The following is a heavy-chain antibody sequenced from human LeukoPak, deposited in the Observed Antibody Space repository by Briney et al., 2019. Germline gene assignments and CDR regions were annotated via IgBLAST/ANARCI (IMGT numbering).Heavy chain of an antibody. D-gene: IGHD2-2*01. J-gene: IGHJ6*02. Sequence: ASVKVSCKASGYTFTGYYIHWVRQAPGQGLEWMGWIGSNSGGTRYAQKFQDGVTMTRDTSISTAYMELNSLRSDDTAVYYCARRPGRSSSLPYGMFLWGQGTTVIVSS. CDR2: IGSNSGGT. CDR1: GYTFTGYY. CDR3: ARRPGRSSSLPYGMFL. V-gene: IGHV1-2*02.